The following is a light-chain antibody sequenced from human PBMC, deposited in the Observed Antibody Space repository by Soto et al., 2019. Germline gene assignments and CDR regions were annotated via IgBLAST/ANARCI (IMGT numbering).Light chain of an antibody. CDR3: QQRKNWPPIT. V-gene: IGKV3-11*01. J-gene: IGKJ5*01. CDR2: DSS. CDR1: QNVEKF. Sequence: EIELTQAPATLSLSPGETYTLSCRAIQNVEKFLAWYQTRPCQPPSLLIFDSSNRATGVPVSFSGSGSGTVLTLTIGSLEPEDSAVYYCQQRKNWPPITVGPGTRLEIK.